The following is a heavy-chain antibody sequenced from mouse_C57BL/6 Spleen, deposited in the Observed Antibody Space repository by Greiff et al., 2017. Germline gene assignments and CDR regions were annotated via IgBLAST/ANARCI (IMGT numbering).Heavy chain of an antibody. D-gene: IGHD5-1*01. V-gene: IGHV1-22*01. CDR3: ARTYVGYYAMDY. CDR2: INPNNGGT. CDR1: GYTFTDYN. Sequence: EVKLQESGPELVKPGASVKMSCKASGYTFTDYNMHWVKQSHGKSLEWIGYINPNNGGTSYNQKFKGKATLTVNKSSSTAYMELRSLTSEDSAVYYCARTYVGYYAMDYWGQGTSVTVSS. J-gene: IGHJ4*01.